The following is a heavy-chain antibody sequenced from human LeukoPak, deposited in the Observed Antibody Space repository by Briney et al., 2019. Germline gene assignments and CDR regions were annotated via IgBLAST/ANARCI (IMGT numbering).Heavy chain of an antibody. V-gene: IGHV4-34*01. Sequence: SETLSLTCAVYGGSFSGYYWSWIRQPPGKGLEWIGEINHSGSTNYNPSLKSRVTISVDTSKNQFSLKLSSVTAADTAVYYRASTDIVVVPAALNHNWFDPWGQGTLVTVSS. J-gene: IGHJ5*02. CDR1: GGSFSGYY. CDR3: ASTDIVVVPAALNHNWFDP. CDR2: INHSGST. D-gene: IGHD2-2*01.